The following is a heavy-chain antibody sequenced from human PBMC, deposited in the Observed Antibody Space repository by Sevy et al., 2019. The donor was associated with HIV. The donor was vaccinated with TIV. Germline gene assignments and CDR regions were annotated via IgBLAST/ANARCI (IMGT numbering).Heavy chain of an antibody. Sequence: SETLSLTCAVYGGSFSGYYWNWIRQSPGKGLEWIGEINHSGSTHYNQSLKSRVTISVDTSKNQFSLRLNSVTAAETAVYYCARAPPVVVVPGAPSWFDPWGQGTLVTVSS. J-gene: IGHJ5*02. CDR1: GGSFSGYY. V-gene: IGHV4-34*01. CDR2: INHSGST. D-gene: IGHD2-2*01. CDR3: ARAPPVVVVPGAPSWFDP.